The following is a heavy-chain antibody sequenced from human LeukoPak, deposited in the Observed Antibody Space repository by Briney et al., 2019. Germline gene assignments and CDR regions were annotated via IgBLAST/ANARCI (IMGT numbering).Heavy chain of an antibody. CDR3: AKDSGIWFGELLGGDY. J-gene: IGHJ4*02. CDR1: GFTFSSYG. D-gene: IGHD3-10*01. V-gene: IGHV3-30*18. CDR2: RSYDGSNK. Sequence: PGRSMRLSCSASGFTFSSYGMHWVRQAPGKGLEWVAVRSYDGSNKYYADSVKGRFTISRDNSKNTLYLQMNSLRAEDTAVYYCAKDSGIWFGELLGGDYWGQGSLVTVSS.